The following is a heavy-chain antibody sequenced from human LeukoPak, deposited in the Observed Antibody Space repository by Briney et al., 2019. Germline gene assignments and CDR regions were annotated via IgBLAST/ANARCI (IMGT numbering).Heavy chain of an antibody. J-gene: IGHJ4*02. V-gene: IGHV2-5*01. CDR1: GFSLSTSGVG. CDR2: IYWNDDK. Sequence: SGPTLVNPTQTLTLTCTFSGFSLSTSGVGVGWIRQPPGKALEWLALIYWNDDKRYSPSLKSRLTITKDTSENQVVLTMTNMDPVDTATYYCALNRWGDIAAATDYWGQGTLVTVSS. D-gene: IGHD6-13*01. CDR3: ALNRWGDIAAATDY.